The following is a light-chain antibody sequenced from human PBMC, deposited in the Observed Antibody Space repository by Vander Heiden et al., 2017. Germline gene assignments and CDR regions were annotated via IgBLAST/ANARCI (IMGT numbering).Light chain of an antibody. Sequence: EIVLAQSPDTLSLSPGERAILSCRASQSISSSYLAWYQQKPGQAPRLLIYGASSRATGIPDRFSGSGSGTDFTLTISRLEPEDFAVYYCQQYGSSPLFTFGHGTKVDIK. CDR2: GAS. CDR3: QQYGSSPLFT. J-gene: IGKJ3*01. CDR1: QSISSSY. V-gene: IGKV3-20*01.